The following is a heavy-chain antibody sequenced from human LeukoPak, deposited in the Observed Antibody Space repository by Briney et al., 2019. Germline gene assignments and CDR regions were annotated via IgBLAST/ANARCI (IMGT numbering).Heavy chain of an antibody. V-gene: IGHV1-18*01. CDR3: AREMATIVNQFDY. D-gene: IGHD5-24*01. J-gene: IGHJ4*02. CDR1: GYTFTSYG. CDR2: ISPYNGNT. Sequence: ASVKVSCKASGYTFTSYGISWVRQAPGQGLEWMGWISPYNGNTNYAQKLQGRVAMTTDTSTTTAYMELRSLRSDDTAVYYCAREMATIVNQFDYWGQGTLVTVSS.